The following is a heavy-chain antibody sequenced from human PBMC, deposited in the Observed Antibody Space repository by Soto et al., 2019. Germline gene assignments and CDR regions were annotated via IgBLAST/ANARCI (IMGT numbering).Heavy chain of an antibody. D-gene: IGHD3-3*01. CDR1: GDSVTSGSIY. CDR3: ARDRGNFGVVLADFYQYGMDV. J-gene: IGHJ6*02. V-gene: IGHV4-61*03. Sequence: QVQLQESGPGLVKPSETLSLTCTVSGDSVTSGSIYWSWIRQPPGKGLEWIGYVHYIGSTNYNPSLRSRLSISLDTSKNHFSLTLSSVTTADTAVYYCARDRGNFGVVLADFYQYGMDVWGQGTTVTVSS. CDR2: VHYIGST.